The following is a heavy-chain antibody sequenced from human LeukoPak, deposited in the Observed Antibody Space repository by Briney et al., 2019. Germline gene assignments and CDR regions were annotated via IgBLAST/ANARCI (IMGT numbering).Heavy chain of an antibody. V-gene: IGHV4-39*01. D-gene: IGHD3-3*01. CDR2: IYYSGST. J-gene: IGHJ3*02. Sequence: SETLSLTCTVSGGPISSSDYYWGWIRQPPGKGLEWIGTIYYSGSTYYNPSLKSRVSISVDTSKNHFSLKLTSETAADTALYYCARQTFYDFSRRAFDIWGQGTLVTVSS. CDR3: ARQTFYDFSRRAFDI. CDR1: GGPISSSDYY.